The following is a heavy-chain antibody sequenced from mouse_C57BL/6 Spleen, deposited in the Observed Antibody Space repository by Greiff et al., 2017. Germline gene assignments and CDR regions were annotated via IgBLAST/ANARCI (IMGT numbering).Heavy chain of an antibody. CDR3: ARPGMISNPFDY. V-gene: IGHV1-53*01. CDR1: GYTFTSYW. J-gene: IGHJ2*01. CDR2: INPSNGGT. Sequence: QVHVKQPGTELVKPGASVKLSCKASGYTFTSYWMHWVKQRPGQGLEWIGNINPSNGGTNYNEKFKSKATLTVDKSSSTAYMQLSSLTSEDSAVYYCARPGMISNPFDYWGQGTTLTVSS. D-gene: IGHD2-4*01.